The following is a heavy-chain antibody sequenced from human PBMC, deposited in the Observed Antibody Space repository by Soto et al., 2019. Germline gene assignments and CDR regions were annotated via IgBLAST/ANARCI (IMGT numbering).Heavy chain of an antibody. Sequence: GGSLRLSCAASGFTFSSYWMSWVRQAPGKGLEWVANIKQDGSEKYYVDSVKGRFTISRDNAKNSLYLQMNSLRAEDTAVYYCARSTPVAGTCYFDYWGQGTLVTVSS. J-gene: IGHJ4*02. D-gene: IGHD6-19*01. CDR1: GFTFSSYW. CDR3: ARSTPVAGTCYFDY. V-gene: IGHV3-7*01. CDR2: IKQDGSEK.